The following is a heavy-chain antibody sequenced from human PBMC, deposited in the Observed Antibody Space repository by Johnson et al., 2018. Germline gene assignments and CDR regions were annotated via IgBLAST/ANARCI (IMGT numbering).Heavy chain of an antibody. CDR2: ISSSSSYI. D-gene: IGHD4-11*01. J-gene: IGHJ6*03. V-gene: IGHV3-21*01. CDR3: ASDWDSNYYYYYYMDV. CDR1: GFTFSSYS. Sequence: VQLVESGGGLVKPGGSLRLSCAASGFTFSSYSMNWVRQAPGKGLEWVSSISSSSSYIYYADSVKGRFTISRDNAKNSLYLQMNSLRAEDTAVYYWASDWDSNYYYYYYMDVWGKGTTVTVSS.